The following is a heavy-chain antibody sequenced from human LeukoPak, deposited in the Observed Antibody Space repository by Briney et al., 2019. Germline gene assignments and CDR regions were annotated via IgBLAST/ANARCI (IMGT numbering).Heavy chain of an antibody. CDR2: ISSSGSTI. Sequence: GGSLRLSCAASGFTFSSYEMNWVRQAPGKGLEWVSYISSSGSTIYYADSVKGRFTISRDNSKNTLYLQMNSLRAEDTAVYYCAKATGYSSRIYYYYGMDVWGQGTTVTVSS. CDR3: AKATGYSSRIYYYYGMDV. V-gene: IGHV3-48*03. D-gene: IGHD6-13*01. J-gene: IGHJ6*02. CDR1: GFTFSSYE.